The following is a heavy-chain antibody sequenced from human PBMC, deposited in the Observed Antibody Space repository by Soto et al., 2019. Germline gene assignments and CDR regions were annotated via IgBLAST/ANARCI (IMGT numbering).Heavy chain of an antibody. CDR1: GYTFRSYD. V-gene: IGHV1-8*01. D-gene: IGHD3-10*01. Sequence: QVQLVQSGAEVKKPGASVKVSCKASGYTFRSYDIHWVRQATGQGLEWMGWVNPNSANTGYAQKFQGRVTMTRDTAKSTAYLEVNSLTSEDTTIYYFARAYGAGSFDFWGQGTLVTVSS. CDR3: ARAYGAGSFDF. J-gene: IGHJ5*01. CDR2: VNPNSANT.